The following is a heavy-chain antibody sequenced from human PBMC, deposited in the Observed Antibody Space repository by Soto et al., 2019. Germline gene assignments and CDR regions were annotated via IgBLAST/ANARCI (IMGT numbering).Heavy chain of an antibody. D-gene: IGHD5-12*01. J-gene: IGHJ4*02. V-gene: IGHV3-23*01. Sequence: HPGGSLRLSCAASGFPLRTNARSWVRQAPGKGLEWVSAISGSGGSTYYADSVKGRFTISRDNSKNTLYLQMNSLRAEDTAVYYCEKDPGVGWLQPLYWGQGTLVPVSS. CDR2: ISGSGGST. CDR3: EKDPGVGWLQPLY. CDR1: GFPLRTNA.